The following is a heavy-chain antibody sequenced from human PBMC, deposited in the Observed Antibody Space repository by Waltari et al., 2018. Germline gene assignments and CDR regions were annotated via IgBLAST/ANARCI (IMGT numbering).Heavy chain of an antibody. D-gene: IGHD2-15*01. CDR1: GGSFSGYY. Sequence: QVQLQQWGAGLLKPSETLSLTCAVYGGSFSGYYWSWIRQPPGKGLEWIGEINHSGSTNYNPSLKSRVTISVDTAKNQFSLKLSSVTAADTAVYYCARGQCGGSCYSSIYYYYMDVWGKGTTVTVSS. CDR2: INHSGST. J-gene: IGHJ6*03. V-gene: IGHV4-34*01. CDR3: ARGQCGGSCYSSIYYYYMDV.